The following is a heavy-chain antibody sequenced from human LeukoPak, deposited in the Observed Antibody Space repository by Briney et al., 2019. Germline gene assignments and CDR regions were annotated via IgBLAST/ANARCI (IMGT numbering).Heavy chain of an antibody. CDR3: AKSGRVAVSLGWFDP. D-gene: IGHD2-15*01. Sequence: GGSLRLSCAASGFTFSSYDLSWVRQAPGKGLECVSAIRRGVGSTYYADSVKGRFTISRDNSKNTLYLQMNSLRAEDTALYYCAKSGRVAVSLGWFDPWGQGTLVTASS. CDR1: GFTFSSYD. V-gene: IGHV3-23*01. J-gene: IGHJ5*02. CDR2: IRRGVGST.